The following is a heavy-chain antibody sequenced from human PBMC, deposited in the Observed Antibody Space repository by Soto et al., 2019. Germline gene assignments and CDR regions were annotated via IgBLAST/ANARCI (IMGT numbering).Heavy chain of an antibody. CDR2: ISGGGGSA. D-gene: IGHD3-16*02. Sequence: EVQLLESGGGLEQPGGSLRLSCAASGFTFSSYAMSWVRQAPGKGLEWVSAISGGGGSAYYADSVKGRFTISRDHSKNTLYLQMNSLRAEDTAVYYCAKEKAYDYVWGRYRTLDYWGQGTLVTVSS. V-gene: IGHV3-23*01. CDR3: AKEKAYDYVWGRYRTLDY. J-gene: IGHJ4*02. CDR1: GFTFSSYA.